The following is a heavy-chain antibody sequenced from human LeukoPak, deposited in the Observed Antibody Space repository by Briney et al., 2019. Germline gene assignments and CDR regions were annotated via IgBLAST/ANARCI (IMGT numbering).Heavy chain of an antibody. CDR3: AKDVFGDYGGLDY. J-gene: IGHJ4*02. V-gene: IGHV3-23*01. CDR2: IRGSDGST. CDR1: GFTFSAYA. Sequence: GGSLRLSCAASGFTFSAYAMNWVRQAPGKGLEWVSSIRGSDGSTYYAYSVKGRFAISRDNSKNTLYLQMNSLRAEDTAVYYCAKDVFGDYGGLDYWGQGTLVTVS. D-gene: IGHD4-23*01.